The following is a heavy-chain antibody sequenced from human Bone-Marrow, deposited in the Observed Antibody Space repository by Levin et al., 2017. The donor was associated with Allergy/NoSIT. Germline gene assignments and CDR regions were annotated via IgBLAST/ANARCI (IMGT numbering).Heavy chain of an antibody. CDR1: GFNFDHYA. J-gene: IGHJ4*02. Sequence: LSLTCAASGFNFDHYAMHWVRQAPGKGLEWFSGISWNSGSIGYEDSVKGRFTISRDNAKNSLYLQMNSLRPEDTAFYYCAKDTEYYYDSTGYYNYWGQGTLVTVSS. CDR3: AKDTEYYYDSTGYYNY. D-gene: IGHD3-22*01. V-gene: IGHV3-9*01. CDR2: ISWNSGSI.